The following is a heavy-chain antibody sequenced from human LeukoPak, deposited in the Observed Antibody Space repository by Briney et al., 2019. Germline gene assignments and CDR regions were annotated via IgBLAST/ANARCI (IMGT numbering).Heavy chain of an antibody. V-gene: IGHV5-51*01. CDR3: ARRAAGLDY. CDR2: IYPGDSDT. CDR1: GYTFTSYY. J-gene: IGHJ4*02. D-gene: IGHD6-13*01. Sequence: KVSCKASGYTFTSYYIHWVRQAPGQGLEWMGIIYPGDSDTRYSPSFQGQVTISADKSISTAYLQWSSLKASDTAMYYCARRAAGLDYWGQGTLVTVSS.